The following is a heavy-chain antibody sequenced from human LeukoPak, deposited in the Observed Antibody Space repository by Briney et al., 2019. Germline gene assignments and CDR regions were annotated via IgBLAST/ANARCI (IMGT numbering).Heavy chain of an antibody. V-gene: IGHV1-69*05. CDR2: IIPIFGTA. D-gene: IGHD4-11*01. CDR3: ARENYRRGNWFDP. J-gene: IGHJ5*02. Sequence: GASVKVSCKASGYTFTSYGISWVRQAPGQGLEWMGRIIPIFGTANYAQKFQGRVTITTDESTSTAYMELSSLRSEDTAVYYCARENYRRGNWFDPWGQGTLVTVSS. CDR1: GYTFTSYG.